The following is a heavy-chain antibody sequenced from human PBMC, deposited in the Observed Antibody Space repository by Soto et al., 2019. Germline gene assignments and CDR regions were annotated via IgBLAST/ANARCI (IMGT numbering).Heavy chain of an antibody. CDR3: SRRSDWTATDPLDY. CDR2: IRNKVNTYAT. Sequence: EVQLVESGGGLVQPGGSLKLSCAASGFTFTDSAIHWVRQASGKGPDWVGRIRNKVNTYATAYAASVKGRFTISRDDATGTTYLQMNSLKTEDTAVYYCSRRSDWTATDPLDYWGQGTLVTVSS. D-gene: IGHD2-21*01. J-gene: IGHJ4*02. CDR1: GFTFTDSA. V-gene: IGHV3-73*02.